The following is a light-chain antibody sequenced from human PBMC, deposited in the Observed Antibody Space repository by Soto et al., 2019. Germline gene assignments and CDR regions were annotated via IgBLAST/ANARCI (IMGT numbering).Light chain of an antibody. J-gene: IGLJ1*01. CDR1: SSNIGNNY. CDR3: GTWDSSLSVYV. Sequence: QSVLTQPPSVSAAPGQKVTISRSGSSSNIGNNYVSWYQQLPGTAPKLLIYENNKRPSGIPDRSSGSKSGTSATRGITGLQTGDEADYYCGTWDSSLSVYVFGTGTKLTVL. CDR2: ENN. V-gene: IGLV1-51*02.